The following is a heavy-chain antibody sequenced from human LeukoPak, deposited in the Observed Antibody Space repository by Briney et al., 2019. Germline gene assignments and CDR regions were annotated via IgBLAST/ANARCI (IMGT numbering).Heavy chain of an antibody. CDR1: GFTFDDYA. V-gene: IGHV3-9*01. D-gene: IGHD3-10*01. CDR3: AKDKVRGAYGMDV. CDR2: ISWNSGSI. Sequence: GGSLRLSCAASGFTFDDYAMHWVRQAPGKGLEWVSGISWNSGSIGYADSVKGRFTISRDNAKNSLYLQMNSLRAEDTALYYCAKDKVRGAYGMDVWGQGTTVTVSS. J-gene: IGHJ6*02.